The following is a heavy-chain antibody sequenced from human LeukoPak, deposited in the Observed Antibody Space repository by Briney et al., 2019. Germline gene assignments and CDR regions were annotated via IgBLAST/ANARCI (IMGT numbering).Heavy chain of an antibody. Sequence: ASVKVSCKASGYTFIDYYIHWVRQAPGQGLEWMAWVNPRSGNTNYAQKFQGRVTMTRDTSISTAYMELISLTSDDTAVYFCAREVGINAFDIWGQGTMVTVSS. CDR2: VNPRSGNT. CDR1: GYTFIDYY. CDR3: AREVGINAFDI. J-gene: IGHJ3*02. V-gene: IGHV1-2*02. D-gene: IGHD1-26*01.